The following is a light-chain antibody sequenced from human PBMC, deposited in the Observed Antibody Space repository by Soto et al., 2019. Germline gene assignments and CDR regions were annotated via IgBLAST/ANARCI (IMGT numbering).Light chain of an antibody. CDR2: GAS. J-gene: IGKJ3*01. CDR1: QSVSSNY. V-gene: IGKV3-20*01. Sequence: EIVLTQSPGTLSLSPGERATLSCRASQSVSSNYLAWYQQKPGQAPRLLIYGASSRATGIPDRFSGSGSGTDFTLTISRLEPEDFAVYYCQQYDTSPLTFGPGTKVDI. CDR3: QQYDTSPLT.